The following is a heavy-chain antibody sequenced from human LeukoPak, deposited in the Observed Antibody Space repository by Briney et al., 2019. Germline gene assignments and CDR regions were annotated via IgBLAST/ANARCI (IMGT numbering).Heavy chain of an antibody. V-gene: IGHV3-23*01. Sequence: GGSLRLSCAASGFTFSSYGMSWVRQAPGKGLEWVSSISYSGDNTHYADSVKGRFTISRDNSKNTLYLQMNSLRAEDTAVYKCAKTKFCGVDCYSWYFDLWGRGTLVTVSS. CDR1: GFTFSSYG. D-gene: IGHD2-21*02. CDR3: AKTKFCGVDCYSWYFDL. J-gene: IGHJ2*01. CDR2: ISYSGDNT.